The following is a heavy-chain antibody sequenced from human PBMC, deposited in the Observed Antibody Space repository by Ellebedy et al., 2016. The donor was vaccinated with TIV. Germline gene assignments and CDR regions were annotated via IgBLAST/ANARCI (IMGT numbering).Heavy chain of an antibody. CDR2: FDPEDGEI. CDR3: TRDLYSDSGSPSDI. J-gene: IGHJ4*02. Sequence: ASVKVSXXVSGHTLSQLSMHWVRQAPGKGLEWMGGFDPEDGEIVYAQKVQGRVTMTTDASTSTAYMELRSLRSDDTAVYYCTRDLYSDSGSPSDIWGQGTLVTVSS. D-gene: IGHD4-11*01. V-gene: IGHV1-24*01. CDR1: GHTLSQLS.